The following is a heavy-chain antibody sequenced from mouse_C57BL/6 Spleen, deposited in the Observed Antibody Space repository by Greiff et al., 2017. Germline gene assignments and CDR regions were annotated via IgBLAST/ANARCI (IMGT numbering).Heavy chain of an antibody. CDR3: ASYYANPGWFAY. CDR2: LYPGSGST. D-gene: IGHD1-1*02. J-gene: IGHJ3*01. Sequence: VQLQQPGAELVKPGASVKMSCKASGYTFTSYWITWVKQRPGQGLEWIGDLYPGSGSTNYNEKFKRKATLTVDTSSSTAYMQLSRLTSEDSAVYYCASYYANPGWFAYWGQGTLVTVSA. CDR1: GYTFTSYW. V-gene: IGHV1-55*01.